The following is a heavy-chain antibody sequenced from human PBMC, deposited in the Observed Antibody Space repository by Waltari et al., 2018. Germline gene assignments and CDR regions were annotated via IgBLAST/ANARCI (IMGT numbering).Heavy chain of an antibody. D-gene: IGHD1-26*01. J-gene: IGHJ4*02. V-gene: IGHV3-33*03. CDR2: IWYDGSNK. Sequence: QVQLVESGGGVVQPGRSLRLSCAASGFTFSSYGMHWVRQAPGKGLEWVAVIWYDGSNKYYADSVKGRFTISRDNAKNSLYLQMNSLRAEDTAVYYCANGGSYYGYWGQGTLVTVSS. CDR1: GFTFSSYG. CDR3: ANGGSYYGY.